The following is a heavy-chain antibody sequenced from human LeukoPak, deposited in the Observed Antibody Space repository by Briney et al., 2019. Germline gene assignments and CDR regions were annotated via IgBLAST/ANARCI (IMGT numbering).Heavy chain of an antibody. D-gene: IGHD6-19*01. CDR1: GFTFSNYA. V-gene: IGHV3-23*01. CDR3: ARSRQWLVLNPFDY. Sequence: GGSLRLSCAASGFTFSNYAMNWVRQPPGKGLEWVSGMSSSGSSTYYADSVKGRFTISRDNSKNTVYLQMNSLRAEDTAVYYCARSRQWLVLNPFDYWGQGTLVTVSS. J-gene: IGHJ4*02. CDR2: MSSSGSST.